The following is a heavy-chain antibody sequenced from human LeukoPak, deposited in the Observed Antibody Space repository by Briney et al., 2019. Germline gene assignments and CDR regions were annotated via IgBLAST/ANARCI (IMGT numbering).Heavy chain of an antibody. Sequence: SETLSLTCTVSGGSISSYYWSWIRQPPRKGLEWIGYIYYSGSTNYNPSLKSRVTISVDTSKNQFSLKLSSVTAADTAVYYCASGYYDSSGHDYWGQGTLVTVSS. CDR3: ASGYYDSSGHDY. J-gene: IGHJ4*02. CDR2: IYYSGST. D-gene: IGHD3-22*01. V-gene: IGHV4-59*08. CDR1: GGSISSYY.